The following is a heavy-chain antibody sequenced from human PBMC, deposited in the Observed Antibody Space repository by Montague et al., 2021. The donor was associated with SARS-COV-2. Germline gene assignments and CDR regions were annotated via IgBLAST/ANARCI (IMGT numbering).Heavy chain of an antibody. CDR3: ARDSGELDYYGSGSYYRYFDY. CDR1: GFTFSSYE. D-gene: IGHD3-10*01. V-gene: IGHV3-48*03. Sequence: SLRLSCAASGFTFSSYEMNWVRQAPGKGLEWVPYISSSGSTIYYADSVKGRFTISRDNAKNSLYLQMNSLRAEDTAVYYCARDSGELDYYGSGSYYRYFDYWGQGTLVTVSS. J-gene: IGHJ4*02. CDR2: ISSSGSTI.